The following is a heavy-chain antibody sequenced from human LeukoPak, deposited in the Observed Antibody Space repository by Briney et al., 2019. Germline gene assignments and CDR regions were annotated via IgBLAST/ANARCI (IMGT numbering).Heavy chain of an antibody. CDR2: ISYDGSNK. CDR1: GFTFSSYA. Sequence: GGSLRLSCAAPGFTFSSYAMHWVRQAPGKGLERVAVISYDGSNKYYADSVKGRFTISRDNSKNTLYLQMNSLRAEDTAVYYCARDQDCSTTSCYGPLDYWGQGTLVTVSS. J-gene: IGHJ4*02. D-gene: IGHD2-2*01. CDR3: ARDQDCSTTSCYGPLDY. V-gene: IGHV3-30*04.